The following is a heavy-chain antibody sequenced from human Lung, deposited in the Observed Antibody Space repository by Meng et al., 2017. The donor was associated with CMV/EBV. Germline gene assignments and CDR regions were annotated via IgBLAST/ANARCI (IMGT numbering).Heavy chain of an antibody. Sequence: SXAASGFTFSSYAMHWVRQAPGKGLEWVAVISYDGSNKYYADSVKGRFTISRDNSKNTLYLQMNSLRAEDTAVYYCARDLSYYDSSGYRFDYWGQGTLVTVSS. CDR1: GFTFSSYA. V-gene: IGHV3-30*04. CDR2: ISYDGSNK. CDR3: ARDLSYYDSSGYRFDY. J-gene: IGHJ4*02. D-gene: IGHD3-22*01.